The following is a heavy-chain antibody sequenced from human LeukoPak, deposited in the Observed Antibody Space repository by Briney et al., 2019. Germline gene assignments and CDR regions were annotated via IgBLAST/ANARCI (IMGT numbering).Heavy chain of an antibody. J-gene: IGHJ5*02. CDR1: GFSSSSYN. CDR3: ARGRVPVAMPQGWIDP. D-gene: IGHD2-2*01. Sequence: GGSLRLSCAASGFSSSSYNMNWVRQAPGKGLEWVSYITTSSSTVYYADSVKGRFTISRDNAKNSLYLQMDSLRDEDTAVYYCARGRVPVAMPQGWIDPWGQGTLVTVSS. V-gene: IGHV3-48*02. CDR2: ITTSSSTV.